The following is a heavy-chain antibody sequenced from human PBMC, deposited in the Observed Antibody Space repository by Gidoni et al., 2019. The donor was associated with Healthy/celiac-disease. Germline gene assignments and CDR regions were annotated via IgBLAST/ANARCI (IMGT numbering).Heavy chain of an antibody. Sequence: EVQLVESGGGLVKPGGSLRLSCAASGFTFSSYSMNWVRQAPGKGLEWVSSISRSSSYIYYADSVKGRFTISRDNAKNSLYLQMNSLRAEDTAVYYCARDSIAVAGTLDYWGQGTLVTVSS. V-gene: IGHV3-21*01. CDR1: GFTFSSYS. J-gene: IGHJ4*02. D-gene: IGHD6-19*01. CDR2: ISRSSSYI. CDR3: ARDSIAVAGTLDY.